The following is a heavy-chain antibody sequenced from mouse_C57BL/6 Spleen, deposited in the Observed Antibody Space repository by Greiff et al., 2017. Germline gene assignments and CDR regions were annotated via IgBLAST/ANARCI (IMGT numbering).Heavy chain of an antibody. CDR3: ARGFITTVPSYAMDY. D-gene: IGHD1-1*01. V-gene: IGHV1-80*01. J-gene: IGHJ4*01. CDR1: GYAFSSYW. CDR2: IYPGDGDT. Sequence: ESGAELVKPGASVKISCKASGYAFSSYWMNWVKQRPGKGLEWIGQIYPGDGDTNYNGKFKGKATLTADKSSSTAYMQLSSLTSEDSAVYFCARGFITTVPSYAMDYWGQGTSVTVSS.